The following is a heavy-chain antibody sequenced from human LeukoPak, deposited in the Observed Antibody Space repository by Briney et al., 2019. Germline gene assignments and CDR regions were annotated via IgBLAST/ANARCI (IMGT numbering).Heavy chain of an antibody. V-gene: IGHV3-64D*06. J-gene: IGHJ5*02. Sequence: PGGSLRLSCSASGFTFSSFAMHWVRQAPGKGLEHASTISNNGGSTYYADSVKDRFTISRDNSKNTLYLQMSSLRPEDTAMYYCVKGGYTSSHNRVDPWGQGTLVTVSS. D-gene: IGHD6-13*01. CDR1: GFTFSSFA. CDR2: ISNNGGST. CDR3: VKGGYTSSHNRVDP.